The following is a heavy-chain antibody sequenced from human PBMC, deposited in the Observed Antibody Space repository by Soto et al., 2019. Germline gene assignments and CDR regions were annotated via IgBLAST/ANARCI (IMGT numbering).Heavy chain of an antibody. CDR3: ARNPFDY. CDR2: IFHGGTT. J-gene: IGHJ4*02. CDR1: GGSISSDYW. V-gene: IGHV4-4*02. Sequence: SETLSLTCAVSGGSISSDYWWSWVRQPPGKGLEWIGEIFHGGTTNYNPSLKSRVTISMDKSDNQFSLKLNSVTAADTGVYFCARNPFDYWGQGTLVTVSS.